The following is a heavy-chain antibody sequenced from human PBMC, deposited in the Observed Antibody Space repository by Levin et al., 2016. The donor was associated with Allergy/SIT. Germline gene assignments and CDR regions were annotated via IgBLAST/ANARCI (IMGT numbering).Heavy chain of an antibody. V-gene: IGHV3-9*01. CDR3: AKAAPSSWLGYYFDY. CDR1: GFTFDDYA. J-gene: IGHJ4*02. Sequence: SLKISCAASGFTFDDYAMHWVRQAPGKGLEWVSGISWNSGSIGYADSVKGRFTISRDNAKNSLYLQMNSLRAEDTALYYCAKAAPSSWLGYYFDYWGQGTLVTVSS. CDR2: ISWNSGSI. D-gene: IGHD6-19*01.